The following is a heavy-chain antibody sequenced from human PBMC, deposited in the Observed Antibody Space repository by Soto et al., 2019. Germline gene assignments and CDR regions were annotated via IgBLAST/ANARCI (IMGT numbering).Heavy chain of an antibody. D-gene: IGHD3-9*01. CDR2: INAGNGNT. Sequence: ASVKVSCKASGYTFTSYAIHWVRQAPGQRLEWMGWINAGNGNTKYSQKFQDRVTITRDTSASTAYMELRSLRSDDTAVYYCATTRMNELRYFDWLLPSDYWGQGTLVTVSS. CDR1: GYTFTSYA. J-gene: IGHJ4*02. V-gene: IGHV1-3*01. CDR3: ATTRMNELRYFDWLLPSDY.